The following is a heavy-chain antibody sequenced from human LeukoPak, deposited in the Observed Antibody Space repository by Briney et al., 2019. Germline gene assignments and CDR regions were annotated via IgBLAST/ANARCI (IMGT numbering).Heavy chain of an antibody. V-gene: IGHV4-34*01. CDR3: ARGPGNTH. J-gene: IGHJ4*02. CDR2: INHSGST. Sequence: SETLSLTCAAYGGSFSGYYWSWIRQPPGKGLEWIGEINHSGSTNYNPSLKSRVTISVDTSKNQFSLKLSSVTAADTAVYYCARGPGNTHWGQGTLVTVSS. CDR1: GGSFSGYY.